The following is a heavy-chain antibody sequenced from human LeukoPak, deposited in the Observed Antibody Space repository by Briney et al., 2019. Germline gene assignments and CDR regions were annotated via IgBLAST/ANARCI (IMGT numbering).Heavy chain of an antibody. J-gene: IGHJ4*02. V-gene: IGHV4-59*08. CDR2: IYYSGST. CDR1: GGSISSYY. CDR3: ARRGYYDSSGYRVFDY. Sequence: SETLSLTCTVPGGSISSYYWSWIRQPPGKGLEWIGYIYYSGSTNSNPSPKSGVTISVDTSTNHFSLQLSSVTAADTAVYYCARRGYYDSSGYRVFDYWGQGTLVSVSS. D-gene: IGHD3-22*01.